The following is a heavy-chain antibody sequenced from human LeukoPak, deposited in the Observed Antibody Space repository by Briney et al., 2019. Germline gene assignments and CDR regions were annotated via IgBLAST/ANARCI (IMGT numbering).Heavy chain of an antibody. D-gene: IGHD3-10*01. V-gene: IGHV1-69*13. CDR2: IIPIFGTA. CDR3: ARDAEPYYYGSGSYLYYFDY. CDR1: GGTFSSYA. Sequence: SVKVSCKASGGTFSSYAISWVRQAPGQGLEWMGGIIPIFGTANYAQKFQGRVTITADESTSTAYMELSSLRSEDTAVYYCARDAEPYYYGSGSYLYYFDYWGREPWSPSPQ. J-gene: IGHJ4*02.